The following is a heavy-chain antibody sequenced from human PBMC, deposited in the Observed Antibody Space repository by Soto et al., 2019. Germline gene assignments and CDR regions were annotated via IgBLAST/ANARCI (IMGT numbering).Heavy chain of an antibody. J-gene: IGHJ4*02. CDR3: AKVGSGSYSAHY. D-gene: IGHD3-10*01. CDR1: GFTFSSYA. V-gene: IGHV3-23*01. Sequence: GGSLRLSCAASGFTFSSYAINWVRQAPGKGLEWVSVISGSGVNTHYADSVKGRFTISRDNSKNTLYLQINSLRADDTAVYYCAKVGSGSYSAHYWGQGTLVTVSS. CDR2: ISGSGVNT.